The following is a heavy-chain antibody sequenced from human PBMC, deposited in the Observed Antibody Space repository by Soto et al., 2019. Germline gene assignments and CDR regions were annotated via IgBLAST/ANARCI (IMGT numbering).Heavy chain of an antibody. Sequence: ASVKVSCKASGYTFTSYAMHWVRQAPGQRLEWMGWINAGNGNTKYSQKFQGRVTITRDTSTSTAYMELSSLRSEDTAVYYCARGPRIAAAGPFDYWGQGTLVTVSS. CDR1: GYTFTSYA. CDR2: INAGNGNT. CDR3: ARGPRIAAAGPFDY. J-gene: IGHJ4*02. D-gene: IGHD6-13*01. V-gene: IGHV1-3*01.